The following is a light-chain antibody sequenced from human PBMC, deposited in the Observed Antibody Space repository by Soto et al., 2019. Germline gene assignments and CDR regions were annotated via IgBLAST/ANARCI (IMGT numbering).Light chain of an antibody. Sequence: QSALTQPASVSGSPGQSITISCTGTSSDVGSDYLVSWYQQHPGTAPKLIIYEGTKRPSGVSDRFSGSRSGNTASLTISGLQTEYEGDYFCCSYGDFRTSWVFGGGTKLTVL. CDR1: SSDVGSDYL. CDR2: EGT. V-gene: IGLV2-23*01. J-gene: IGLJ3*02. CDR3: CSYGDFRTSWV.